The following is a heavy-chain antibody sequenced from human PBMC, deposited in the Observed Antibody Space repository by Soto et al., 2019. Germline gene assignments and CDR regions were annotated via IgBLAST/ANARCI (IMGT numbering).Heavy chain of an antibody. CDR3: VRWVGHFDF. J-gene: IGHJ4*02. Sequence: QVQLQESGPGLVKPSETLSLTCSVSGGSISPFHWSWIRQPPGKGPEWIGYVYYTGSTNYNPSFTSRVTISVDTSKNQFSLKLTSVTAAETAVYYCVRWVGHFDFWGQGTLVTVSS. D-gene: IGHD1-26*01. V-gene: IGHV4-59*03. CDR2: VYYTGST. CDR1: GGSISPFH.